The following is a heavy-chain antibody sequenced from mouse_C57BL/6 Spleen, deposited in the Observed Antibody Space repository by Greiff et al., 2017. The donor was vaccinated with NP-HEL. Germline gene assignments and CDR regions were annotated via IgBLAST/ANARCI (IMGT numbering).Heavy chain of an antibody. CDR1: GYTFTDYY. V-gene: IGHV1-26*01. Sequence: EVQLQQSGPELVKPGASVKISCKASGYTFTDYYMNWVKQSHGKSLEWIGDINPNNGGTSYNQKFKGKATLTVDKSSSTAYMELRSLTSEDSAVYYCAKTPNQAWFAYWGQGTLVTVSA. CDR3: AKTPNQAWFAY. J-gene: IGHJ3*01. CDR2: INPNNGGT.